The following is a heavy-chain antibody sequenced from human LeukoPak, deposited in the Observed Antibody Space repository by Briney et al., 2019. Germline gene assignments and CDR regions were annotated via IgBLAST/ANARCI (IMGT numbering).Heavy chain of an antibody. CDR1: GGSISSSSYY. CDR3: ARAKEDSSGLY. V-gene: IGHV4-39*07. J-gene: IGHJ4*02. D-gene: IGHD6-19*01. CDR2: IYYSGST. Sequence: SETLSLTCTVSGGSISSSSYYWGWIRQPPGKGLEWIGSIYYSGSTYYNPSLKSRVTISVDTSKNQFSLKLSSVTAADTAEYYCARAKEDSSGLYWGQGTLVTVSS.